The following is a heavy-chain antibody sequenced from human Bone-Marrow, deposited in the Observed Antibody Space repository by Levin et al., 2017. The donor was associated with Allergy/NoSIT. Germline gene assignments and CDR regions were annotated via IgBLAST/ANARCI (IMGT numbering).Heavy chain of an antibody. J-gene: IGHJ4*02. D-gene: IGHD2-15*01. V-gene: IGHV3-30-3*01. CDR2: ISYDGSNK. CDR3: ARANIVVVVAAPFDY. Sequence: GGSLRLSCAASGFTFSSYAMHWVRQAPGKGLEWVAVISYDGSNKYYADSVKGRFTISRDNSKNTLYLQMNSLRAEDTAVYYFARANIVVVVAAPFDYWGQGTLVTVSS. CDR1: GFTFSSYA.